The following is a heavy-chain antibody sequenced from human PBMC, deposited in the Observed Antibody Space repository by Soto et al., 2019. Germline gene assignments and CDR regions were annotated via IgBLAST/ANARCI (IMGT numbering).Heavy chain of an antibody. V-gene: IGHV1-46*01. D-gene: IGHD3-9*01. CDR2: INPSGGST. CDR3: ARDLLRYFDWPDYYYYGMDV. CDR1: GYTFTSYY. Sequence: ASVKVSCKASGYTFTSYYMHWVRQAPGQGLEWMGIINPSGGSTSYAQKFQGRVTMTRDTSTSTVYMELSSLRSEDTAVYYCARDLLRYFDWPDYYYYGMDVWGQGTTVTVSS. J-gene: IGHJ6*02.